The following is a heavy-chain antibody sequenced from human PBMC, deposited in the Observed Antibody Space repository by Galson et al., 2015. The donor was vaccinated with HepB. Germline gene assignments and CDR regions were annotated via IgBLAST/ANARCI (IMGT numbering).Heavy chain of an antibody. D-gene: IGHD3-9*01. V-gene: IGHV4-59*01. J-gene: IGHJ4*02. Sequence: SETLSLTCTVSGGSISSYYWSWIRQPPGKGLGWIGYIYYSGSTNYNPSLKSRVTISVDTSKNQFSLKLSSVTAADTAVYYCARDNCDILTGYYSAIWGQGTLVTVSS. CDR1: GGSISSYY. CDR3: ARDNCDILTGYYSAI. CDR2: IYYSGST.